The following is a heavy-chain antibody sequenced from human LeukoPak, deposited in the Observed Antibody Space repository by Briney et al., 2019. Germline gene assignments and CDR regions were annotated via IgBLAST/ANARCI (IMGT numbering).Heavy chain of an antibody. J-gene: IGHJ3*02. CDR3: ARGRRTSGSYYRRGTFDI. CDR1: GGSFSGYY. D-gene: IGHD1-26*01. Sequence: SETLSLTCAVYGGSFSGYYWSWIRHPPGKGVGWIGEINHRGSTTYNPSLKSRVTISVDTSKNQFSLKLSSVTAADTAVYYCARGRRTSGSYYRRGTFDIWGQGTVVTVSS. V-gene: IGHV4-34*01. CDR2: INHRGST.